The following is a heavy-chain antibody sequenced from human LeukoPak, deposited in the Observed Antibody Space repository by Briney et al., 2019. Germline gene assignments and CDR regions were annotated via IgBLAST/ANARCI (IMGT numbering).Heavy chain of an antibody. Sequence: ASVKVSCKASGYTFTGYYMNWVRQAPGQGLEWMGWINPNSGGAKYAQKIQGRVTMTRDTSITTAYMELSRLRSDDTAMYYCAREATVVAAGTAGINFDYWGQGTLVTVSS. J-gene: IGHJ4*02. CDR2: INPNSGGA. V-gene: IGHV1-2*02. CDR3: AREATVVAAGTAGINFDY. D-gene: IGHD6-13*01. CDR1: GYTFTGYY.